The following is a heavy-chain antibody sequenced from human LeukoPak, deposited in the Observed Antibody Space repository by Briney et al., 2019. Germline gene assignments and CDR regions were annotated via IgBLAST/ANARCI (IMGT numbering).Heavy chain of an antibody. CDR2: ISTSGSTT. D-gene: IGHD3-3*01. J-gene: IGHJ4*02. V-gene: IGHV3-48*04. CDR1: GFTFSNYA. CDR3: ARGGTYYDFWSGYSIDY. Sequence: GGSLRLSCAASGFTFSNYAMTWVRQAPGKGLEWVSAISTSGSTTYYADSVKGRFTISRDNAKNSLYLQMNSLRAEDTAVYYSARGGTYYDFWSGYSIDYWGQGTLVTVSS.